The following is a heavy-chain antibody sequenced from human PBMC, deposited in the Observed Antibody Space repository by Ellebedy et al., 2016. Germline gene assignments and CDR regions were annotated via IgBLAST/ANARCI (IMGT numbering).Heavy chain of an antibody. CDR2: FDPEDGET. V-gene: IGHV1-24*01. Sequence: ASVKVSCKVSGYTLTELSMHWVRQAPGKGLEWMGGFDPEDGETIYAQKFQGRVTMTEDTSTDTAYMELSSLRSEDTAVYYCATDRSGSYLDPPTFDYWGQGTLVTVSS. CDR3: ATDRSGSYLDPPTFDY. J-gene: IGHJ4*02. D-gene: IGHD1-26*01. CDR1: GYTLTELS.